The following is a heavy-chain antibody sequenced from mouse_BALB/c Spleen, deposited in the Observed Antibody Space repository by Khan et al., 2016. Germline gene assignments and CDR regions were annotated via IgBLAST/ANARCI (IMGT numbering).Heavy chain of an antibody. CDR2: INPSSGYT. Sequence: QVQLQQSGAELARPGASVKMSCKASGYTFTSYTMHWVKQRPGQGLEWIGYINPSSGYTNYNQKFNDKATLTADKSSSTAYMQLSSLTSEDSAVYYCARSNDDAMDYWGQGTSVTVSS. V-gene: IGHV1-4*01. CDR3: ARSNDDAMDY. J-gene: IGHJ4*01. CDR1: GYTFTSYT. D-gene: IGHD2-12*01.